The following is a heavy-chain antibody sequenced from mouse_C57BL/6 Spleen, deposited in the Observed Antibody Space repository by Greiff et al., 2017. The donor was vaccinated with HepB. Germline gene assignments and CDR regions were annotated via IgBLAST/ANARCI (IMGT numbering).Heavy chain of an antibody. V-gene: IGHV1-15*01. D-gene: IGHD1-1*01. Sequence: VKLQESGAELVRPGASVTLSCKASGYTFTDYEMHWVKQTPVHGLEWIGAIDPETGGTAYNQKFKGKAILTADKSSSTAYMELRSLTSEDSAVYYCTRSGIITTVVGYYAMDYWGQGTSVTVSS. CDR3: TRSGIITTVVGYYAMDY. CDR2: IDPETGGT. J-gene: IGHJ4*01. CDR1: GYTFTDYE.